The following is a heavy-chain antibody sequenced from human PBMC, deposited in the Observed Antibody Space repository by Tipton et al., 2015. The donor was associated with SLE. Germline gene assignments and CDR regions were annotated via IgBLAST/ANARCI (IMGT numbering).Heavy chain of an antibody. CDR3: AREEQSGSYYASYFDY. CDR1: GFTVSSNY. CDR2: IYSGGST. V-gene: IGHV3-53*01. D-gene: IGHD1-26*01. J-gene: IGHJ4*02. Sequence: GSLRLSCAASGFTVSSNYMSWVRQAPGKGLEWVSVIYSGGSTYYADSVKGRFTISRDNSKNTLYLQMNSLRAEDTAVYYCAREEQSGSYYASYFDYWGQGTLVTVSS.